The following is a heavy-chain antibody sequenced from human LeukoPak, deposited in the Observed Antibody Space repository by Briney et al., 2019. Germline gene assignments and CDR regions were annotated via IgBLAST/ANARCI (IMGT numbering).Heavy chain of an antibody. J-gene: IGHJ4*02. CDR2: IYYSGST. Sequence: SETLSLTCTVSGGSISSYYWSWIRQPPGKGLEWIGYIYYSGSTNYNPSLKSRVTMSVDTSKNQFSLKLSSVTAADTAVYYCARDPDSSGYYYLVFDYWGQGTLVTVSS. CDR1: GGSISSYY. D-gene: IGHD3-22*01. CDR3: ARDPDSSGYYYLVFDY. V-gene: IGHV4-59*12.